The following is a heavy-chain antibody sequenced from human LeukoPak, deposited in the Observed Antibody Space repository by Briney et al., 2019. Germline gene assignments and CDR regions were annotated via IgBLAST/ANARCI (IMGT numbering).Heavy chain of an antibody. Sequence: PGGSLRLSCTTSGITFSNSWMSWVRQAPGKGLEWVATIRPDGSEGYYADSVRGRFTISRDNSKNSFYLQMSSLRAEDTGVFYCARDAAYSAFDYWGQGTLVTVSS. D-gene: IGHD2-21*01. CDR3: ARDAAYSAFDY. J-gene: IGHJ4*02. V-gene: IGHV3-7*01. CDR1: GITFSNSW. CDR2: IRPDGSEG.